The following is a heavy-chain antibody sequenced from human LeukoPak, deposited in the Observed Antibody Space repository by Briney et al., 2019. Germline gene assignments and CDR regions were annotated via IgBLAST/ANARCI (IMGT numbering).Heavy chain of an antibody. Sequence: GASVKVSCKVSGYTLTELSMHWVRQAPGKGLEGMGGFDPEDGETIYAQKFQGRVTMTEDTSTDTAYMELSSLRSEDTAVYYCARDWKFGDYDPFDYWGQGTLVTVSS. J-gene: IGHJ4*02. CDR2: FDPEDGET. CDR1: GYTLTELS. V-gene: IGHV1-24*01. CDR3: ARDWKFGDYDPFDY. D-gene: IGHD4-17*01.